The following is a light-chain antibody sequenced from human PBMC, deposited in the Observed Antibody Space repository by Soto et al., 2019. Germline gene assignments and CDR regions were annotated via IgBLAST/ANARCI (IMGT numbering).Light chain of an antibody. CDR3: GPWDSSLSAGV. V-gene: IGLV1-51*01. CDR2: DNN. J-gene: IGLJ2*01. CDR1: SSNIGNNY. Sequence: QSVLTQPPSVSAAPGQKVTISCSGSSSNIGNNYVSWYQQLPGTAPKLLIYDNNKRPSGIPDRFSGSKSGTSATLGITGLQTGDEADYYCGPWDSSLSAGVFGGGTKLTV.